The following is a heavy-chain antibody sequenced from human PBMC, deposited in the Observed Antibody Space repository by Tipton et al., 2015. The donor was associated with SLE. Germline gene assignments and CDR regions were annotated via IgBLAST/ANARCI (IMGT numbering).Heavy chain of an antibody. D-gene: IGHD3-22*01. CDR3: ARASSGYYYDY. CDR1: GGSFSGYY. Sequence: LRLSCAVYGGSFSGYYWSWIRQPPGKGLEYIGELNHRGSTNYNPSLKSRVTISVDRSKNQFSLKLSSVTAADTAIYYCARASSGYYYDYWGQGTLVTVSS. V-gene: IGHV4-34*01. CDR2: LNHRGST. J-gene: IGHJ4*02.